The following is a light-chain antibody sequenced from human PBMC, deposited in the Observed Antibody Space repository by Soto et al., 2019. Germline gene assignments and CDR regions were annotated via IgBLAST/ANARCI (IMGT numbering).Light chain of an antibody. Sequence: EIVMTQSPATLSVSPGERATLPCRASQSVRNNLAWYQQKPGLAPRLLIFAVSTRATDIPARFSGNGSETEFTLTIDSLQSEDFGLYYCQQYNKWPPWTFGQGTKVEIK. J-gene: IGKJ1*01. CDR3: QQYNKWPPWT. V-gene: IGKV3-15*01. CDR2: AVS. CDR1: QSVRNN.